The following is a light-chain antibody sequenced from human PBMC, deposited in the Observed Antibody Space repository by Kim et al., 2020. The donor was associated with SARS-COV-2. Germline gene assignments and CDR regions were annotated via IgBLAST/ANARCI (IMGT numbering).Light chain of an antibody. CDR3: QERSNWPLST. J-gene: IGKJ2*01. CDR1: QSVSTY. V-gene: IGKV3-11*01. Sequence: EIVLTQSPATLSLSPGGRATLSCRATQSVSTYLAWYQQKPGQAPRLLIYDAFKRATGIPARFSGSGSGTDFTLTISSLQPEDSAIYYCQERSNWPLSTFGQGTKLEI. CDR2: DAF.